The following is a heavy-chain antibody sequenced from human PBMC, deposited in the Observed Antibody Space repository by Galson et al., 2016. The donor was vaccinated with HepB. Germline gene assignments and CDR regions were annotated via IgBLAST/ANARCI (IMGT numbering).Heavy chain of an antibody. CDR1: GFNFNAHW. J-gene: IGHJ4*02. Sequence: QSGAEVKKPGESLKISCRGSGFNFNAHWIAWVRQMPGKGLEWMGIIYPGDSDTRYGPSFRGQVTISADKSINTAYLQWSSLKASDTALYYCARAQARGFKTSHLDQWGQGTLVSVSS. CDR2: IYPGDSDT. D-gene: IGHD5-24*01. V-gene: IGHV5-51*01. CDR3: ARAQARGFKTSHLDQ.